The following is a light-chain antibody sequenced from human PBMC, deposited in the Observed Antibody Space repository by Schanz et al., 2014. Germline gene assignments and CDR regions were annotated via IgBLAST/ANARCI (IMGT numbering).Light chain of an antibody. CDR2: DVT. Sequence: QSALTQPASVSGSPGQSITISCTGTSSDVGGYNYVSWYQQHPGKAPKLMISDVTRRPSGVPDRFSGSKSGDTASLTVSGLQAEDEATYYCSSFEGRHNWVFGGGTKLTVL. CDR3: SSFEGRHNWV. J-gene: IGLJ3*02. V-gene: IGLV2-8*01. CDR1: SSDVGGYNY.